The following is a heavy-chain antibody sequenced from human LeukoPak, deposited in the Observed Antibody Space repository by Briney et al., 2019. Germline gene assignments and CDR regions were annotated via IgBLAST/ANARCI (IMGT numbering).Heavy chain of an antibody. Sequence: GASVKVSCKASGYTFTSYGISWVRQAPGQGLEWMGWISDYNGNTNYAQKLQGRVSMTTDTSTSTAYMELRSLRSDDTAVYYCAREDKRYDFWSGYYYYYYYMDVWGKGTTVTVSS. CDR3: AREDKRYDFWSGYYYYYYYMDV. V-gene: IGHV1-18*01. CDR2: ISDYNGNT. D-gene: IGHD3-3*01. J-gene: IGHJ6*03. CDR1: GYTFTSYG.